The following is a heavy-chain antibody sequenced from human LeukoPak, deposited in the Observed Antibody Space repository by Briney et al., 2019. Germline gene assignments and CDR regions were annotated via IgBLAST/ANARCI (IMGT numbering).Heavy chain of an antibody. D-gene: IGHD2-15*01. Sequence: GRSLRLSCAASGFTFSSYAMHWVRQAPGKGLEWVAVISYDGSNKYYADSVKGRFTISRDNSKNTLYLQMNSLRAEDTAVYYCATYWRRGGSSWYYFDYWGQGTLVTVSS. CDR3: ATYWRRGGSSWYYFDY. CDR1: GFTFSSYA. CDR2: ISYDGSNK. V-gene: IGHV3-30-3*01. J-gene: IGHJ4*02.